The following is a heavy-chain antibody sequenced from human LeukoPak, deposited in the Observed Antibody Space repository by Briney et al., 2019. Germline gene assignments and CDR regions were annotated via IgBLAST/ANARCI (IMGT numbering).Heavy chain of an antibody. V-gene: IGHV4-59*01. D-gene: IGHD2-2*01. CDR2: IYYSGST. CDR1: GGSISSYY. Sequence: SETLSLTCTVSGGSISSYYWSWIRQPPGKGLEWIGYIYYSGSTNYNPSLKSRVTISVDTSKNQFSLKLSSVTAADTAVYYCARDPSNQLLSDYYFDYWGQGTLVTVSS. J-gene: IGHJ4*02. CDR3: ARDPSNQLLSDYYFDY.